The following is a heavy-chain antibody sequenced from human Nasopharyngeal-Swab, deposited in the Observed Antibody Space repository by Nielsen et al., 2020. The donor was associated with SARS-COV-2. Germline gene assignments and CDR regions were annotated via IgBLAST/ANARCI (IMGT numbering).Heavy chain of an antibody. J-gene: IGHJ4*02. Sequence: WVRQAPGQGLEWMGGIIPIFGTANYAQKFQGRVTITADESTSTAYMELSSLRSEDTAVYYCARDPGAGYWGQGTLVTVSS. CDR3: ARDPGAGY. CDR2: IIPIFGTA. V-gene: IGHV1-69*01.